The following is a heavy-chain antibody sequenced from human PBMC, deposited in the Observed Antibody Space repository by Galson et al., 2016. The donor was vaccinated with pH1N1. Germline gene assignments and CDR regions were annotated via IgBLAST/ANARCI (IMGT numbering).Heavy chain of an antibody. J-gene: IGHJ4*02. CDR2: INPNGGAT. CDR1: GYRFDNYF. CDR3: AREGGVNGDYVFSY. Sequence: SVKVSCKASGYRFDNYFLHWVRQAPGQGVEWMGWINPNGGATNYAQKFQGRVTLTRDTSINTGFMELRGLTSDDTAVCFCAREGGVNGDYVFSYWGQGSLVIVSS. D-gene: IGHD4-17*01. V-gene: IGHV1-2*02.